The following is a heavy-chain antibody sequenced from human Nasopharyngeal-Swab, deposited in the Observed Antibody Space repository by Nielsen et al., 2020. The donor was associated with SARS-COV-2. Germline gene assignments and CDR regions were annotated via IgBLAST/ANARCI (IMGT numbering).Heavy chain of an antibody. Sequence: GESLKISCAASGFTFSIYAMTWVRQAPGKGLEWVSVITDSGDSTYYADSVKGRFTISRDNSKNTLYLQMNSLRADDTALYYCARDGLDYDFWSAYFMDVWGQGTTVTVSS. CDR1: GFTFSIYA. CDR2: ITDSGDST. J-gene: IGHJ6*02. CDR3: ARDGLDYDFWSAYFMDV. D-gene: IGHD3-3*01. V-gene: IGHV3-23*01.